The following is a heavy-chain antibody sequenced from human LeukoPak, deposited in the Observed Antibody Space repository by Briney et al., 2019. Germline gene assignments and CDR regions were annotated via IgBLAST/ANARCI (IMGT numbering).Heavy chain of an antibody. CDR2: INHSGST. J-gene: IGHJ4*02. V-gene: IGHV4-34*01. CDR3: ARHGDYGDYVGY. Sequence: SGTLSLTCAVYGGSFSGYYWSWIRQPPGKGLEWIGEINHSGSTNYNPSLKSRVTISVDTSKNQFSLKLSSVTAADTAVYYCARHGDYGDYVGYWGQGTLVTVSS. CDR1: GGSFSGYY. D-gene: IGHD4-17*01.